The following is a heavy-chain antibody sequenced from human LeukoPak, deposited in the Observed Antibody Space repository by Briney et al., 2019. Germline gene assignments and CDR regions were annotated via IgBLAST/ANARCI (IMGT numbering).Heavy chain of an antibody. D-gene: IGHD3-22*01. J-gene: IGHJ4*02. CDR1: GFTFDDYA. CDR3: AKGPTADYSSGYFLFDY. Sequence: PGGSLRLSCAASGFTFDDYAMHWVRQAPGKGLEWVSGISWNSGSIGYADSVKGRFTISRDNAKNSLYLQMNSLRAEDTALYYCAKGPTADYSSGYFLFDYWGQGTLVTVSS. V-gene: IGHV3-9*01. CDR2: ISWNSGSI.